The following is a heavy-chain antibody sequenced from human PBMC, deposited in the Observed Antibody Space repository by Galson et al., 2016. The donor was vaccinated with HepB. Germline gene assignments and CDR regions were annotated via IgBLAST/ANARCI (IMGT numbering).Heavy chain of an antibody. CDR3: AGECLYCSGGNCYSPLGDY. CDR2: ISVDIGNT. Sequence: SCKASGYTFINYGISWVRQAPGPGLEWMGWISVDIGNTNYAQKLQDRVTMTTDPSTSTAYMELRSLRSDDTAVYYCAGECLYCSGGNCYSPLGDYWGQGTLVTVSS. J-gene: IGHJ4*02. D-gene: IGHD2-15*01. CDR1: GYTFINYG. V-gene: IGHV1-18*04.